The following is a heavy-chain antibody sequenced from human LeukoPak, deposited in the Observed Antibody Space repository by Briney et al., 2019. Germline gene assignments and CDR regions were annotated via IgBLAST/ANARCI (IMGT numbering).Heavy chain of an antibody. CDR1: GFTFSGSA. V-gene: IGHV3-73*01. J-gene: IGHJ4*02. Sequence: PGGSLRLSCAASGFTFSGSAMHWVRQASGKGLEWVGRIRSKANSYATAYAASVKGRFTISRDDSKNTAYLQMNSLKTEDTAVYYCTRRGEIAVAEDFDYWGQGTLVTVSS. D-gene: IGHD6-19*01. CDR3: TRRGEIAVAEDFDY. CDR2: IRSKANSYAT.